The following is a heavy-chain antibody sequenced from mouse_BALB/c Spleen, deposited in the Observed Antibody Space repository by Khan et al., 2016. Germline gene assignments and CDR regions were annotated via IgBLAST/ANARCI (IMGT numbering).Heavy chain of an antibody. D-gene: IGHD1-3*01. CDR2: IWAGGST. Sequence: QVQLQQSGPGLVAPSQSLSLTCTVSGFSFTSYGVHWVRQPPGKGLEWLGVIWAGGSTNYNSAILSRLSISKDNSKSQVFLKMNSLQTEDTSIDYCARLEDIWGQGTTLTVSS. CDR1: GFSFTSYG. V-gene: IGHV2-9*02. J-gene: IGHJ2*01. CDR3: ARLEDI.